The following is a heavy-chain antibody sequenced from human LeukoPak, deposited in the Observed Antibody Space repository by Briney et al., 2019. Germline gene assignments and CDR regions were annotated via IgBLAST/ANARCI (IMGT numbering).Heavy chain of an antibody. CDR1: GFTFSSYA. CDR2: ISGSGGST. D-gene: IGHD3-3*01. Sequence: GGSLRLSCAASGFTFSSYAMSWVRQAPGKGLEWVSAISGSGGSTYYADSVKGRFTISRDNAKNSLYLQMNSLRAEDTAVYYCARGLHGDFWTFDFWGQGTLVTVSS. V-gene: IGHV3-23*01. J-gene: IGHJ4*02. CDR3: ARGLHGDFWTFDF.